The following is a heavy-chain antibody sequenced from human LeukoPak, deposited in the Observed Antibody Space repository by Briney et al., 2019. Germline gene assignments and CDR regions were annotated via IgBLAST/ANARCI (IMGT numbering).Heavy chain of an antibody. Sequence: PGRSLRLSCAASGFTFSSYAMSWVRQAPGKGLEWVSAISGSGGSTYYADSVKGRFTISRDNSKNTLYLQMNSLRAEDTAVYYCAKAHRPYSSSSLFDYWGQGTLVTVSS. CDR1: GFTFSSYA. CDR2: ISGSGGST. V-gene: IGHV3-23*01. D-gene: IGHD6-6*01. CDR3: AKAHRPYSSSSLFDY. J-gene: IGHJ4*02.